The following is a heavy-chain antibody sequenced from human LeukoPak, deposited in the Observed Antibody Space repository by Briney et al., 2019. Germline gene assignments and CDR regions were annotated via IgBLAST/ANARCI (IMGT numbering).Heavy chain of an antibody. CDR3: ARVAGYYDILTGYLPQVYGMDV. CDR1: GYTFTGYY. CDR2: INPNSGGT. D-gene: IGHD3-9*01. J-gene: IGHJ6*02. Sequence: GASVKVSCKASGYTFTGYYMHWGRQAPGQGLEWMGWINPNSGGTNYAQKFQGRVTMTRDTSISTAYMELSRLRSDDTAVYYCARVAGYYDILTGYLPQVYGMDVWGQGTTVTVSS. V-gene: IGHV1-2*02.